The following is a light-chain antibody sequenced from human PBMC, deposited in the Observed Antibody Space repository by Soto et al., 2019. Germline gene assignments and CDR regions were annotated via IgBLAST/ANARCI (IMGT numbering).Light chain of an antibody. V-gene: IGLV2-8*01. CDR2: EVT. Sequence: QSAPTQPPSASGSPGQSVTISCTGTSSDVGGYNFVSWYQQHPGKAPKLMIYEVTKRPSGVPDRFSGSKSGNTASLTVSGLQAEDEADYYCTAYAGSNTPVVFGGGPKLTVL. CDR3: TAYAGSNTPVV. CDR1: SSDVGGYNF. J-gene: IGLJ2*01.